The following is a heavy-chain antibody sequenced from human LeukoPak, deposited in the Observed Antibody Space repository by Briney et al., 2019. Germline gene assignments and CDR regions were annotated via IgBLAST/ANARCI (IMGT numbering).Heavy chain of an antibody. Sequence: ASVKVSCKASGYTFTSYYMHWVRQAPGQGLEWMGIINPSGGSTSYAQKFQGRVTMTRDTSTSTVYMELSSLRSEDTAVYYCARNGVVRGVSNWFDPWGQGTLVTVSS. D-gene: IGHD3-10*01. CDR1: GYTFTSYY. V-gene: IGHV1-46*01. J-gene: IGHJ5*02. CDR3: ARNGVVRGVSNWFDP. CDR2: INPSGGST.